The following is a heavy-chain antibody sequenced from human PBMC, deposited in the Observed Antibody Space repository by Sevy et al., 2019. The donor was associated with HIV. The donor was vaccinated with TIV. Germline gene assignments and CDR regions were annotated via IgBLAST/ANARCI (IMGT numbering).Heavy chain of an antibody. CDR2: IKTKTEYGTP. V-gene: IGHV3-15*07. J-gene: IGHJ5*02. CDR3: TTAPRYYSNGFDP. D-gene: IGHD1-1*01. Sequence: GGSLRLSCAASGFTISNAWMNWVRQAPGKGLEWVGRIKTKTEYGTPDDAAPVKGRFTISRDDSKNTLYLQINSLQTENTVKYYCTTAPRYYSNGFDPWGQGTLVTVSS. CDR1: GFTISNAW.